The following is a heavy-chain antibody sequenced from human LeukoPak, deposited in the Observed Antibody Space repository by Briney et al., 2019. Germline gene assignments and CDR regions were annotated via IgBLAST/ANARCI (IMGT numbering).Heavy chain of an antibody. J-gene: IGHJ6*03. Sequence: SETLSLTCTVSGGSISSGDYYWSWIRQPPGKGLEWIGYIYYSGSTYYNPSLKSRVTISVDTSKNQFSLKLSSVTAADTAVYYCARGDYCSSTSCYLNSSYYMDVWGKGTTVTVPS. D-gene: IGHD2-2*01. CDR1: GGSISSGDYY. V-gene: IGHV4-30-4*08. CDR2: IYYSGST. CDR3: ARGDYCSSTSCYLNSSYYMDV.